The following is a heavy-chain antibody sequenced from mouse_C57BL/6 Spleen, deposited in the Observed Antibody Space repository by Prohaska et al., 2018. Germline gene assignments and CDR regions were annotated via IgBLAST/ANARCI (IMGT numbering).Heavy chain of an antibody. V-gene: IGHV11-2*01. CDR1: GFTFSGFW. D-gene: IGHD2-1*01. CDR3: MRYGNYWYFDV. CDR2: LYSDGSSI. J-gene: IGHJ1*03. Sequence: EVQLLETGGGLVQPGGSRGLSCAGSGFTFSGFWMSWVRQTPGNTLEWIGDLYSDGSSINYVPSIKDRFTIFRDNDKSTLYLQMSNVRSEDTATYFCMRYGNYWYFDVWGTGTTVTVSS.